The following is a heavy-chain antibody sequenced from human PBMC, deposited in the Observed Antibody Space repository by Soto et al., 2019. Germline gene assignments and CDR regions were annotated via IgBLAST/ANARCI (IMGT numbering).Heavy chain of an antibody. Sequence: SETLSLTCTVSGGSISSGGYYWSWIRQHPGKGLEWIGYIYYSGSSYYNPSLKSRVTISVDTTKNQFSLKLSSVTAADTAVYYCGGAAYGSGSYLHWGQGTLVTVSS. D-gene: IGHD3-10*01. CDR2: IYYSGSS. V-gene: IGHV4-31*03. CDR3: GGAAYGSGSYLH. J-gene: IGHJ4*02. CDR1: GGSISSGGYY.